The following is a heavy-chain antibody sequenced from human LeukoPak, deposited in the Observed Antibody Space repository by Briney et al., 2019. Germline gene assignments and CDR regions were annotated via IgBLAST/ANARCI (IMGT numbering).Heavy chain of an antibody. V-gene: IGHV1-24*01. Sequence: ASVKVSCKVSGYTLTELSMHWVRQAPGEGLEWMGDFDPEDGERIYAQKFQGRVTMTEDTSTDTAYMELSSLRSEDTAVYYCATVGPYDYVWGSYDHGMDVWGQGTTVTVSS. CDR2: FDPEDGER. D-gene: IGHD3-16*01. CDR1: GYTLTELS. J-gene: IGHJ6*02. CDR3: ATVGPYDYVWGSYDHGMDV.